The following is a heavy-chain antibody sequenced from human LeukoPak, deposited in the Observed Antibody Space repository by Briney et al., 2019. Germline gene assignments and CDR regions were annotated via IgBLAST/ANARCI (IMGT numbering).Heavy chain of an antibody. J-gene: IGHJ6*04. Sequence: SETLSLTCAVYGGSFSGYYWSWIRQPPGKGLEWIGEINHSGSTNYNPSLKSRVTISVDTSKNQFSLKLSSVTAADTAVYYCARLSYGSGSPKYRYYYYYGMDVWGKGTTVTVSS. CDR1: GGSFSGYY. CDR2: INHSGST. D-gene: IGHD3-10*01. CDR3: ARLSYGSGSPKYRYYYYYGMDV. V-gene: IGHV4-34*01.